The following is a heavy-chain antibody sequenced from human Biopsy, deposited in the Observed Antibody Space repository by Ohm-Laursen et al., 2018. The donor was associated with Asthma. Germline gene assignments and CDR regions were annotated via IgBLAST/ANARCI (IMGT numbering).Heavy chain of an antibody. CDR2: ISHDGSNK. D-gene: IGHD3-3*01. V-gene: IGHV3-30*03. CDR1: GFTFSSYG. Sequence: SLRLSCSAPGFTFSSYGMHWVRQAPGKGLEWVAVISHDGSNKYYADSVKGRFTISRDNSKNTLYLQMNSLRAEDTAVYYCASQSSGPDFWSGYYYFDYWGQGTLVTVSS. CDR3: ASQSSGPDFWSGYYYFDY. J-gene: IGHJ4*02.